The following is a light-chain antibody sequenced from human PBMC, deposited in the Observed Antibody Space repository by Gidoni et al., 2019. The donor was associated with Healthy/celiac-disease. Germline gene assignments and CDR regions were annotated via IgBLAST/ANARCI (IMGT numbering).Light chain of an antibody. CDR2: DAS. J-gene: IGKJ2*01. CDR3: QQRSNWPPGYT. V-gene: IGKV3-11*01. CDR1: QRIISY. Sequence: EIALTQSPATLSLSPGERATLSCRPSQRIISYLAWYPQKPGQAPRLLNYDASNRATGIPARFSGSGSGTDFTLTISSLEPEDFAVYYCQQRSNWPPGYTFXQXTKLEIK.